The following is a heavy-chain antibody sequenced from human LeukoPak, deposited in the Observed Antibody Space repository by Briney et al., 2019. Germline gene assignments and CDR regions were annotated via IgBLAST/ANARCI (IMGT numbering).Heavy chain of an antibody. CDR2: IYYSGST. D-gene: IGHD2-15*01. CDR1: GGSISSYY. J-gene: IGHJ5*01. CDR3: ARRSCSGGTCYESRGWFDS. Sequence: SETLSLTCTVSGGSISSYYWSWIRQPPGKGLEYIGYIYYSGSTNYNPSLKSRVTISVDTSKNQFSLKLSSVTAADTAVYYCARRSCSGGTCYESRGWFDSWGQGTLVTVSS. V-gene: IGHV4-59*12.